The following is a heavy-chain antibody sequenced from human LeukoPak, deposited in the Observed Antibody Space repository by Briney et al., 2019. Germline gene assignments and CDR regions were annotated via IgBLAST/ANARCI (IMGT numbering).Heavy chain of an antibody. D-gene: IGHD4-11*01. CDR1: GGSISGYC. J-gene: IGHJ6*03. Sequence: PSETLSLTCTVSGGSISGYCWSWIRQTAGKGLEWIGYICYSGSTNSNPSLKSRVTISVDTSKNQLSLKLSSVTAADTAVYYCARATLRSNYGNCYYVDVWGRGTTVTVSS. CDR3: ARATLRSNYGNCYYVDV. V-gene: IGHV4-59*01. CDR2: ICYSGST.